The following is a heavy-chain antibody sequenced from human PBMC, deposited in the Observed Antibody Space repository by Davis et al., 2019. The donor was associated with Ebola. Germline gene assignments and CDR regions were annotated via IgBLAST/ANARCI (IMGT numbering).Heavy chain of an antibody. V-gene: IGHV4-39*01. CDR2: IHYSGRT. D-gene: IGHD3-3*01. CDR1: GRSISPTRYY. Sequence: SETLSLTCTVSGRSISPTRYYWGSTRQPPGTGPEGLGRIHYSGRTYYNPSLKSRVTISVHTSKNQFSLKLSSVTAADTAVYYCARQGRFLEWLLSWFDPWGQGTLVTVSS. J-gene: IGHJ5*02. CDR3: ARQGRFLEWLLSWFDP.